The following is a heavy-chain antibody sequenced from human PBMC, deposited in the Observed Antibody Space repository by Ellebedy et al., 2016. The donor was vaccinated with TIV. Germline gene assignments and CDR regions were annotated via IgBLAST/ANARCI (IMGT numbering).Heavy chain of an antibody. V-gene: IGHV1-46*01. Sequence: AASVKVSCKTSGYTFTDYYIHWVRQAPGQGLEWMGIINNGGGGTSYAQKFQGRVTMTRDTSTSTVYMELSSLSSEDPALYYCARAPLSGVFYGMDVWGQGTTVTVSS. J-gene: IGHJ6*02. CDR1: GYTFTDYY. CDR3: ARAPLSGVFYGMDV. D-gene: IGHD3-16*02. CDR2: INNGGGGT.